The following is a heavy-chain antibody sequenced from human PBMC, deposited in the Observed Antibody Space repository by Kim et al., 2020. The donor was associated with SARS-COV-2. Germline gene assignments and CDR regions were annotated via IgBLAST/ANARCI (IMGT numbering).Heavy chain of an antibody. CDR3: ARALSGSYYSPFYY. V-gene: IGHV3-30-3*01. CDR2: ISYDGSNK. Sequence: GGSLRLSCAASGFTFSSYAMHWVRQAPGKGLEWVAVISYDGSNKYYADSVKGRFTISRDNSKNTLYLQMNSLRAEDTAVYYCARALSGSYYSPFYYWGQG. D-gene: IGHD1-26*01. CDR1: GFTFSSYA. J-gene: IGHJ4*02.